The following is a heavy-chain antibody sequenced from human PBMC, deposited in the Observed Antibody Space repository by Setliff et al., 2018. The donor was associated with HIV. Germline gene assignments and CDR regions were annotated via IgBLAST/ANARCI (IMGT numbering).Heavy chain of an antibody. CDR3: ARDQVANYYGSGIDY. V-gene: IGHV3-74*01. D-gene: IGHD3-10*01. CDR2: INSDGSST. CDR1: GFTFSSYW. Sequence: QPGGSLRLSCAASGFTFSSYWMHWVRQAPGKGLVWVSRINSDGSSTSYADSVKGRFTISRDNSKNTLYLQMNSLRAEDTAVYYCARDQVANYYGSGIDYWGQGTLVTVSS. J-gene: IGHJ4*02.